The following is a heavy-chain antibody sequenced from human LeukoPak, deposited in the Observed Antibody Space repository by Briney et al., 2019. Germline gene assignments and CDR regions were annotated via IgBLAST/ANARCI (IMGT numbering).Heavy chain of an antibody. V-gene: IGHV4-61*02. J-gene: IGHJ5*02. CDR1: GGSISSGSYY. CDR2: IYTSGST. CDR3: ARDSVYVYDFWSGYPTNWFDP. D-gene: IGHD3-3*01. Sequence: SQTLSLTSTVSGGSISSGSYYWSWIRQPAGKGLEWIGRIYTSGSTNYNPSLKSRVTISVDTSKNQFSLKLSSVTAADTAVYYCARDSVYVYDFWSGYPTNWFDPWGQGTLVTVSS.